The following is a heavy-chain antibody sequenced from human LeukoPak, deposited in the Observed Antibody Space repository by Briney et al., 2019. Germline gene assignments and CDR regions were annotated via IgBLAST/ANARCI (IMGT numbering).Heavy chain of an antibody. CDR2: ISVNGGRT. CDR3: ATDREGDPSAYYLV. CDR1: GFTFSGYA. D-gene: IGHD3-22*01. V-gene: IGHV3-23*01. Sequence: PGGSLRLSCAASGFTFSGYAMSWVRQAPGKGLEWVSTISVNGGRTYYADSVKGRFTISRDNSKNTLFLQMNSLRAKDSAVYYCATDREGDPSAYYLVGGQGTLITVSS. J-gene: IGHJ4*02.